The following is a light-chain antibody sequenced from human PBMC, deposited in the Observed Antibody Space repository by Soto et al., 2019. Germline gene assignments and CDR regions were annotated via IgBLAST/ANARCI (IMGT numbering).Light chain of an antibody. CDR2: WAS. Sequence: DIVMTQSPDSLAVSLGERATTNCKSSQSVLHSSNNKNYLAWYQQKPGQPPKVLIYWASTRQSGVPDRFSGSESGTDFTLTISSLQAEDVAVYYCQQYYRTPRTFGQGTKVEIK. CDR1: QSVLHSSNNKNY. V-gene: IGKV4-1*01. CDR3: QQYYRTPRT. J-gene: IGKJ1*01.